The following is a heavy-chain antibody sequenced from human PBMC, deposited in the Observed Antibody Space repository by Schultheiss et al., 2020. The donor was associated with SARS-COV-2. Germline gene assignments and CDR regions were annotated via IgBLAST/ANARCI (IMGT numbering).Heavy chain of an antibody. CDR2: IYYSGST. CDR1: GGSISSSSYY. Sequence: SETLSLTCTVSGGSISSSSYYWGWIRQPPGKGLEWIGSIYYSGSTYYNPSLKSRVTMSADTSKNQFYLKLRSVTAADTAVYYCARDVAAVTVQFDYWGQGTLVTVSS. CDR3: ARDVAAVTVQFDY. J-gene: IGHJ4*02. D-gene: IGHD1-1*01. V-gene: IGHV4-39*07.